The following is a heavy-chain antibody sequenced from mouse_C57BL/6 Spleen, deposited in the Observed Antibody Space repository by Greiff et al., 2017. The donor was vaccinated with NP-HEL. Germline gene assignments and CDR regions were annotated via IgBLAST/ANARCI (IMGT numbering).Heavy chain of an antibody. CDR1: GYAFSSYW. CDR2: LYPGDGDT. J-gene: IGHJ4*01. CDR3: ARRAGPYAMDY. D-gene: IGHD3-3*01. Sequence: QVQLKQSGAELVKPGASVKISCNASGYAFSSYWMNWVKHRPGKGLEWIGQLYPGDGDTTSNGTFKGTATLTADKSSSTAYMQLSSLTSEDSAVYFCARRAGPYAMDYWGQGTSVTVSS. V-gene: IGHV1-80*01.